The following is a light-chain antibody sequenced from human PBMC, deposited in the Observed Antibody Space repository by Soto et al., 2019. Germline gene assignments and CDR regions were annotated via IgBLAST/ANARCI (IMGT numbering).Light chain of an antibody. J-gene: IGKJ4*01. CDR3: QQYNNWGLS. CDR1: ENVGTN. CDR2: GSS. V-gene: IGKV3D-15*01. Sequence: IVLTQSPATLSVSPGERVTLSCRARENVGTNLAWYQQRPGQPPRLLIYGSSTRATGISATFSGSGSRTEFTLTISSLQSEDSAVYYCQQYNNWGLSFCGGTRVDIK.